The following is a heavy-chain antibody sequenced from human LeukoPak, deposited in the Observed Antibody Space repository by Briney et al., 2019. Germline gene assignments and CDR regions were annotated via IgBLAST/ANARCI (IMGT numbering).Heavy chain of an antibody. CDR2: ISYDGPNK. CDR3: AKGMATYGSGSLFDY. J-gene: IGHJ4*02. CDR1: GFTFSTYG. D-gene: IGHD3-10*01. V-gene: IGHV3-30*18. Sequence: GGSLRLSCAASGFTFSTYGMHWVRQVPGKGLEWVAVISYDGPNKYYAESVKGRFTISRDNSKNTLYLQMNSLRAEDTAVYYCAKGMATYGSGSLFDYWGQGILVTVSS.